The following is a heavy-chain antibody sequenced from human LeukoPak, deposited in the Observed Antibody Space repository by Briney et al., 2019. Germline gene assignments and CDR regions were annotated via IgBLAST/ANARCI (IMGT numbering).Heavy chain of an antibody. CDR3: ARDPDYYDPYYFDY. CDR1: GGSISSSSYY. J-gene: IGHJ4*02. Sequence: SDTLSLTCTVSGGSISSSSYYWGWIRQPPGKGLEWIGSIYYSGSTYYNPSLKSRVTISVDTSKNQFSLKLSSVTAADTAVYYCARDPDYYDPYYFDYWGQGTLVTVSS. V-gene: IGHV4-39*02. D-gene: IGHD3-22*01. CDR2: IYYSGST.